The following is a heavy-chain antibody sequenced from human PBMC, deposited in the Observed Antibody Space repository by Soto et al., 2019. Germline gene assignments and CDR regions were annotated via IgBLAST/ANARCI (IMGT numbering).Heavy chain of an antibody. D-gene: IGHD3-10*01. J-gene: IGHJ4*02. Sequence: EVQLAESGGGLAQPGGSLRLSCAASGFIFSDYYMEWVRPAPRKGLAWVGRAKNKANSYTAEYAASLKGRFIISRDDSQNSVYLQINSLRTEDTAVYYCSRSSAYYGSGSYYFPAFDYWGQGALVTVSS. V-gene: IGHV3-72*01. CDR2: AKNKANSYTA. CDR3: SRSSAYYGSGSYYFPAFDY. CDR1: GFIFSDYY.